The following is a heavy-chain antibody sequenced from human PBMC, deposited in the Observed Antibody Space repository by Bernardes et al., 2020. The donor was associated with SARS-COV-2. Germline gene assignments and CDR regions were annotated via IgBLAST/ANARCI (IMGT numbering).Heavy chain of an antibody. V-gene: IGHV4-31*03. CDR3: ARVIYYGLYYFDY. CDR2: IYYSGSP. Sequence: SETLFLTCSVSGDSISSGGNYWSWIRQHPGKGLEWIGFIYYSGSPYYNPSLKSRVTISADTSKNQFSLKLSSVTAADTAVYYCARVIYYGLYYFDYWGQGTLVTVSS. D-gene: IGHD3-10*01. J-gene: IGHJ4*02. CDR1: GDSISSGGNY.